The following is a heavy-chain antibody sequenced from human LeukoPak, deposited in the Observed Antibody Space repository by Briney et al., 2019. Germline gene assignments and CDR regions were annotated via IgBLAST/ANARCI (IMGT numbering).Heavy chain of an antibody. CDR1: GFTFSSYA. Sequence: PGGSLRLSCAASGFTFSSYAMGWVRQAPGKGLEWVSAISGSGGSTYYADSVKGRFTISRDNSKNTLYLQMNSLRAADAAVYYCAKTDCRGGCCYPNFGYWGQGTLVTVSS. CDR2: ISGSGGST. CDR3: AKTDCRGGCCYPNFGY. J-gene: IGHJ4*02. V-gene: IGHV3-23*01. D-gene: IGHD2-15*01.